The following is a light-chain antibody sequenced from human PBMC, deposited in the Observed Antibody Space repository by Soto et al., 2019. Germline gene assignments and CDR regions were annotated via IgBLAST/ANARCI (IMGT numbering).Light chain of an antibody. V-gene: IGKV3-20*01. J-gene: IGKJ5*01. CDR1: QSVRSSY. CDR3: KQYKNWPPFN. CDR2: GAS. Sequence: EIVLPPSPGTMSLSPVERAHLSCISLQSVRSSYLAWYQQKPVQAPSLLIYGASSRATGIPDRFSGSGSGTEFTLPIRRLKSEDFAVYYCKQYKNWPPFNFGKGQRLAIK.